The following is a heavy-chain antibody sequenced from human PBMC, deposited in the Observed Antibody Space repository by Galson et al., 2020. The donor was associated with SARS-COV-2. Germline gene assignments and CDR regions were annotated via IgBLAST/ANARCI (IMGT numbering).Heavy chain of an antibody. D-gene: IGHD3-16*01. CDR1: GFTFSNAW. J-gene: IGHJ4*02. CDR2: IKSKTDVGTT. CDR3: TTDGPVSRVTTFAMSGY. V-gene: IGHV3-15*01. Sequence: GGSLRLSCAASGFTFSNAWMSWVRQAPGKGLEWVGRIKSKTDVGTTDYAAPVKGRFTISRDDSKNTLYLQMNSLKTEDTAVYYCTTDGPVSRVTTFAMSGYWGQGTLVTVSS.